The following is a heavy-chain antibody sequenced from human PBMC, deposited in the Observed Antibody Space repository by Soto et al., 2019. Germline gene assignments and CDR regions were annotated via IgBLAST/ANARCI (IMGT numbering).Heavy chain of an antibody. Sequence: SLSLPCPVSGCSINSGGYYWSWIRQHPGKGLEWIGYIYYSGSTYYNPPLKSRVTISVDTSKNQFSLKLSSVTAADTAVYYCARDETAARSYGMDVWGQGTTVTVSS. D-gene: IGHD2-15*01. J-gene: IGHJ6*02. V-gene: IGHV4-31*03. CDR2: IYYSGST. CDR3: ARDETAARSYGMDV. CDR1: GCSINSGGYY.